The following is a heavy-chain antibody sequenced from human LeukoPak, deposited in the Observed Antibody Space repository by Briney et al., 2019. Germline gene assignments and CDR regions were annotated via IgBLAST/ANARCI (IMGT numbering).Heavy chain of an antibody. J-gene: IGHJ5*02. Sequence: SETLSLTCTVSGGSVSTYYWSWIRQPAGKGLEWSGRIYTSGSTNYNPSLKSRLTMSVDTSKNHFSLKLSSVTAADTAVYYCARGDPFRAGWFDPWGQGTLVTVSS. CDR3: ARGDPFRAGWFDP. D-gene: IGHD6-13*01. V-gene: IGHV4-4*07. CDR2: IYTSGST. CDR1: GGSVSTYY.